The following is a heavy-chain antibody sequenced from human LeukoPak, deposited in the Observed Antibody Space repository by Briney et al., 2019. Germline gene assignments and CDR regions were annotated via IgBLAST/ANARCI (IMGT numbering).Heavy chain of an antibody. J-gene: IGHJ5*02. CDR2: INPSGGST. V-gene: IGHV1-46*01. D-gene: IGHD5-18*01. CDR3: AREPALRLYSYGDWFDP. Sequence: GASVKVSCKASGYTFTSYYMHWVRQAPGQGLEWMGIINPSGGSTSYAQKFQGRVTMTRDTSTSTVYMELSSLRSEDTAVYYCAREPALRLYSYGDWFDPWGQGTQVTVSS. CDR1: GYTFTSYY.